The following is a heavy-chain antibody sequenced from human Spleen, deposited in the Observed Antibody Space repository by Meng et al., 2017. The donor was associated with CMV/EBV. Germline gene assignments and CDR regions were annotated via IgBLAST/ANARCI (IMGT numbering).Heavy chain of an antibody. CDR1: GDSVSSNTAA. V-gene: IGHV6-1*01. CDR3: ARGGRTGTTAAFDI. J-gene: IGHJ3*02. Sequence: LRLSCAISGDSVSSNTAAWNWIRQSPSRGLEWLGRTCYRSKWYNDYAVSVKSRITINPDTSKNQFSLQLNSVTPEDTAVYYCARGGRTGTTAAFDIWGQGTMVTVSS. CDR2: TCYRSKWYN. D-gene: IGHD1-1*01.